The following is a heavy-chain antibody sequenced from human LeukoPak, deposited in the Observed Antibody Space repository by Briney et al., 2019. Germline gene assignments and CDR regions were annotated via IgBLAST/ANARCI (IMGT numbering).Heavy chain of an antibody. Sequence: GGSLRLFCGASCFNFSPYAKKWVRQAPGKGMECVSAIRGSGGSTYYADSVKGRFTISRDNSKNTLYLQMNSLRAEDTAVYYCAKGLFSGYYLEYWGQGTLVTVSS. J-gene: IGHJ4*02. D-gene: IGHD6-25*01. CDR3: AKGLFSGYYLEY. V-gene: IGHV3-23*01. CDR2: IRGSGGST. CDR1: CFNFSPYA.